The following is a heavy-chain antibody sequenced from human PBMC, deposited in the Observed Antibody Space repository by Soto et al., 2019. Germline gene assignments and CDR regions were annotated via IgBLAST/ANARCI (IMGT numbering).Heavy chain of an antibody. CDR3: ARTMVRGPPFDP. CDR2: IYYSGST. V-gene: IGHV4-31*03. Sequence: QVQLQESGPGLVKPSQTLSLTCTVSGGSISSDDYYWSWIRQHPGKGLEWIGYIYYSGSTYYNPSLKSRVTISVDTSKNQFSLMLSSVTAADTAVYYCARTMVRGPPFDPWGHGTLVTVSS. J-gene: IGHJ5*02. CDR1: GGSISSDDYY. D-gene: IGHD3-10*01.